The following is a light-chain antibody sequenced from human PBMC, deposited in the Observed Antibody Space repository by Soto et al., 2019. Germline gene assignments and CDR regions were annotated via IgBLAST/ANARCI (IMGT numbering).Light chain of an antibody. V-gene: IGLV2-14*01. CDR2: EVS. CDR3: SSYTTTSTLV. J-gene: IGLJ1*01. Sequence: QYVRPQPASVSGAPGQSITISCTGTSSDVGGYNYVSWYQQHPGKAPKLMIYEVSNRPSGVSNRFSGSKSGNTASLTISGLQAEDEADYYCSSYTTTSTLVFGLGLKVAV. CDR1: SSDVGGYNY.